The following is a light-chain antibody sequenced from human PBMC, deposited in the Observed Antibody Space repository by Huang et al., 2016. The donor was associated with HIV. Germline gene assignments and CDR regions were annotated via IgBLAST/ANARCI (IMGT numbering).Light chain of an antibody. J-gene: IGKJ2*01. V-gene: IGKV2-29*02. CDR2: AVS. CDR3: MQGLHLPYT. CDR1: QSLLYTDGKTY. Sequence: DIVMTQTPLSLSVTPGQPASISCNSSQSLLYTDGKTYLYWYLQKPGRSPQLLIYAVSSRFSEVPDRCSGSGSGTHFTLKISRVEAEDVGVYYCMQGLHLPYTFGQGAKLEIK.